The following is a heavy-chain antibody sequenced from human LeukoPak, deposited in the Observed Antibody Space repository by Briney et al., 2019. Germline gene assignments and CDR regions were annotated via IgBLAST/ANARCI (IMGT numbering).Heavy chain of an antibody. D-gene: IGHD4-17*01. CDR3: AGVVTVTTTSDY. J-gene: IGHJ4*02. CDR1: GGSISSYY. Sequence: PSETLSLTCTVSGGSISSYYWSWTRQPPGKGLEWIGSIYHSGSTYYNPPLRSRVTISVDTSKNHFSLKLSAVTAADTAVYNCAGVVTVTTTSDYWGQGTLVTVSS. V-gene: IGHV4-59*04. CDR2: IYHSGST.